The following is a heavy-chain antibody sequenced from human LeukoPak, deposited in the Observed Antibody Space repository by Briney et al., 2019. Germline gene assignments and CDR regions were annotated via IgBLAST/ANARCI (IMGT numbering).Heavy chain of an antibody. D-gene: IGHD3-9*01. CDR3: ARGLRYFDWLPIDY. V-gene: IGHV3-48*03. Sequence: GGSLRLSCAASGLTHSSYEMNWVRQAPGKGLEWVSYISSSGSTIYYADSVKGRFTISRDNAKNSLYLQVNSMRAEDTAVYYCARGLRYFDWLPIDYWGQGTLVTVSS. J-gene: IGHJ4*02. CDR1: GLTHSSYE. CDR2: ISSSGSTI.